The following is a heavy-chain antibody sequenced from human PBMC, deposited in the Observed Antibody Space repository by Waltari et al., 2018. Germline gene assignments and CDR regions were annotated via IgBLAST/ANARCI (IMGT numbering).Heavy chain of an antibody. CDR2: INHSGST. V-gene: IGHV4-34*01. CDR1: SGSFSGYY. D-gene: IGHD3-10*01. Sequence: QVQLQQWGAGLLRPSETLSLTCDVYSGSFSGYYWSWIRQSPGKGLEWIGEINHSGSTNYNPSLKSRVTISVDTSKNQFSLRVSSVTAADSAVYYCVRVRYYGSGNYYFDALDLWGQGTMVTVSS. J-gene: IGHJ3*01. CDR3: VRVRYYGSGNYYFDALDL.